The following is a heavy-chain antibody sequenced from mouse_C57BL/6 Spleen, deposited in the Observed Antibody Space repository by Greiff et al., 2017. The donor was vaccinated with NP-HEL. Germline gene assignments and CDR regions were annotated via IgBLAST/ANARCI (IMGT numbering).Heavy chain of an antibody. Sequence: DVQLQESGPGLVKPSQTVFLTCTVTGISITTGNYRWSWIRQFPGNKLEWIGYIYYSGTITYNPSLTSRTTITRDTPKNQFFLEMNSLTAEDTATYYCARLYGTGAMDYWGQGTSVTVSS. D-gene: IGHD2-1*01. CDR1: GISITTGNYR. CDR3: ARLYGTGAMDY. CDR2: IYYSGTI. J-gene: IGHJ4*01. V-gene: IGHV3-5*01.